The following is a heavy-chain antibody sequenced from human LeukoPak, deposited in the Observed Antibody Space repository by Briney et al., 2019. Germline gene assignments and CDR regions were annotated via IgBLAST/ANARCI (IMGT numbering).Heavy chain of an antibody. CDR2: INHSGST. D-gene: IGHD3-10*01. CDR1: GGSFSGYY. J-gene: IGHJ6*03. CDR3: ARAPKFIVRGVISRYYDYYYMDV. V-gene: IGHV4-34*01. Sequence: PSETLSLTCAVYGGSFSGYYWSWIRQPPGKGLEWIGEINHSGSTNYNPSLKSRVTISVDTSKNQFSLKLSSVTAADTAVYYCARAPKFIVRGVISRYYDYYYMDVWGKGTTVTVSS.